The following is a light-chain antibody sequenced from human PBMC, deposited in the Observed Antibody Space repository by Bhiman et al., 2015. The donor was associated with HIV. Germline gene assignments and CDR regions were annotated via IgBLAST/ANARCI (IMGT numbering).Light chain of an antibody. V-gene: IGLV1-40*01. CDR2: GNS. J-gene: IGLJ3*02. CDR1: SSNIGAGYD. Sequence: QSVLTQPPSLSGAPGQSITISCTGSSSNIGAGYDVHWYQQLPGTAPKLLIYGNSNRPSGVPDRFSGSKSGTSASLAITGLQAEEEVDYYCQSYDSSLSAWVFGGGTKLTVL. CDR3: QSYDSSLSAWV.